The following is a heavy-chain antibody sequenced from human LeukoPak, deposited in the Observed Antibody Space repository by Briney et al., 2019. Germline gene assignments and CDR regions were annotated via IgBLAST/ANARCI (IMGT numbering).Heavy chain of an antibody. J-gene: IGHJ4*02. CDR2: IYSGGST. CDR3: ARGKLDWLPQYYFDY. V-gene: IGHV3-66*01. CDR1: GFTVSSNY. D-gene: IGHD3-9*01. Sequence: GGSLRLSCAASGFTVSSNYMSWVRQAPGKGLEWVSVIYSGGSTYYADSVKGRFTISRDNSKNTLYLQMNGLRAEDTAVYYRARGKLDWLPQYYFDYWGQGTLVTVSS.